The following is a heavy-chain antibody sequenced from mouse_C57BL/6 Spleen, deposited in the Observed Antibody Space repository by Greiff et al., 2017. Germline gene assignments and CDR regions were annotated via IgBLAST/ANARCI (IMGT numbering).Heavy chain of an antibody. CDR2: INPGSGGT. J-gene: IGHJ3*01. CDR3: ARYYDGFAY. CDR1: GYAFTNYL. V-gene: IGHV1-54*01. D-gene: IGHD2-4*01. Sequence: VQLQQSGAELVRPGTSVKVSCKASGYAFTNYLIEWVKQRPGQGLEWIGVINPGSGGTNYNEKFKGKATLTADKSSSTAYMQLSSLTSEDSAVYFCARYYDGFAYWGQGTLVTVSA.